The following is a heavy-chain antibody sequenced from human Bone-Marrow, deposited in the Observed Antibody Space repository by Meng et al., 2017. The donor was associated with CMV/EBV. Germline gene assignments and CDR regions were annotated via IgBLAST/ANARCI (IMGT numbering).Heavy chain of an antibody. Sequence: GESLKISCAASGFTFSSYAMHWVRQAPGKGLEWVSAISGSGGSTYYADSVKGRFTISRDNSKNTLYLQMNSLRAEDTAVYYCAKDRAATIHFDYWGQGTLVTVSS. V-gene: IGHV3-23*01. CDR3: AKDRAATIHFDY. D-gene: IGHD5-24*01. CDR2: ISGSGGST. J-gene: IGHJ4*02. CDR1: GFTFSSYA.